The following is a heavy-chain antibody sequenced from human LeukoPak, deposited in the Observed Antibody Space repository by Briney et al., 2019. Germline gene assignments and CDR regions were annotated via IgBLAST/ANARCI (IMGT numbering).Heavy chain of an antibody. V-gene: IGHV1-2*02. CDR3: AREGTVTTPMRTYYYYYMDV. J-gene: IGHJ6*03. Sequence: GASVKVSCKASGYTFTGYYMHWVRQAPGQGLEWMGWINPNSGGTNYTQKFQGRVTMTRDTSISTAYMELSRLRSDDTAVYYCAREGTVTTPMRTYYYYYMDVWGKGTTVTVSS. CDR2: INPNSGGT. D-gene: IGHD4-17*01. CDR1: GYTFTGYY.